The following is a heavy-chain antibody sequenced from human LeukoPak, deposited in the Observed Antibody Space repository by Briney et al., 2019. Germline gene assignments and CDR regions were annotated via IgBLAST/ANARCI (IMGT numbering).Heavy chain of an antibody. D-gene: IGHD6-6*01. V-gene: IGHV3-23*01. CDR2: ISGSGGST. CDR3: AKDGYDSSSPNWFDR. CDR1: GFTFRIYV. Sequence: GGSLRLSCAASGFTFRIYVMSGVRQAPGKGLEWVSTISGSGGSTYYADSVKGRFTIFRDNSKNTLYLQMNSLRAEDTAIYYCAKDGYDSSSPNWFDRWGQGTLVTVSS. J-gene: IGHJ5*02.